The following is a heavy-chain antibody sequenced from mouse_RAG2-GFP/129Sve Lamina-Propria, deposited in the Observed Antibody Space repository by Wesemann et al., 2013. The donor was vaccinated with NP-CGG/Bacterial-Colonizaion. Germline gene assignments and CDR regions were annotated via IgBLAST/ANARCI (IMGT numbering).Heavy chain of an antibody. CDR3: ANGYYFDY. D-gene: IGHD2-2*01. V-gene: IGHV14-4*01. Sequence: EVQLQQSVAELVRPGASVKLSCTASGFNIKDDYMHWVKQRPEQGLEWIGWIDPENGDTEYASKFQGKATITADTSSNTAYLQLSSLTSEDTAIYYCANGYYFDYWGQGTTLTVSS. CDR2: IDPENGDT. CDR1: GFNIKDDY. J-gene: IGHJ2*01.